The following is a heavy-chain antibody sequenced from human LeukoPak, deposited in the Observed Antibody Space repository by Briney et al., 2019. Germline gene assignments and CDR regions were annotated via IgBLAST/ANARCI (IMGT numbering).Heavy chain of an antibody. CDR2: TNPTSGGT. V-gene: IGHV1-2*02. Sequence: ASVKVSCKASGYTFIDYYIHWVRQAPGQGLEYMGWTNPTSGGTSYPQKFQGRVTMTRDTSISTAYMELTRLKSDDTAVYYCARAYDFWSGYYFDYWGQGTLVTVSS. D-gene: IGHD3-3*01. J-gene: IGHJ4*02. CDR3: ARAYDFWSGYYFDY. CDR1: GYTFIDYY.